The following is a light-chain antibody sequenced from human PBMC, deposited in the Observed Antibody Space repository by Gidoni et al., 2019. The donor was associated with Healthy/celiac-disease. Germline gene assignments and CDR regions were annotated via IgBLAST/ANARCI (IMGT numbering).Light chain of an antibody. CDR3: QQYYSTPQLT. CDR2: WAS. J-gene: IGKJ4*01. Sequence: DIEMTQSPDSLAGSLGERATINCKSSQSVLYSSNNKNYLAWYQQKPGQPPKLLIYWASTRESGVPDRFSGSGSGTDFTLTISSLQAEDVAVYYCQQYYSTPQLTFGGGTKVEIK. V-gene: IGKV4-1*01. CDR1: QSVLYSSNNKNY.